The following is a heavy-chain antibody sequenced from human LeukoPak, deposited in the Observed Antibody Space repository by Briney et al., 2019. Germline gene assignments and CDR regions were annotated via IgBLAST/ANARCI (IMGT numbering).Heavy chain of an antibody. D-gene: IGHD3-22*01. J-gene: IGHJ4*02. Sequence: ASVKVSCKASGYTFTGYYMHWVRQAPGQGGEGMGWINPNSGGTNYAQKFQGRVTMTRDTSISTAYMELSRLRSDDTAVYYCASSPYYYDSSGQYPYYFDYWGQGTLVTVSS. CDR1: GYTFTGYY. CDR2: INPNSGGT. CDR3: ASSPYYYDSSGQYPYYFDY. V-gene: IGHV1-2*02.